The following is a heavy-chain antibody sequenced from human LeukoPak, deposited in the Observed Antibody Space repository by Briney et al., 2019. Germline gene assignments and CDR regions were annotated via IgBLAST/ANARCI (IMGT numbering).Heavy chain of an antibody. CDR3: TREATYYYGSGSQTQFDY. CDR2: IRSKAYGGTT. D-gene: IGHD3-10*01. V-gene: IGHV3-49*03. Sequence: LSLTCTVSGYSISSGYYWGWIRQPPGKGLEWVGFIRSKAYGGTTEYAASVKGRFTISRDDSKSIAYLQMNSLKTEDTAVYYCTREATYYYGSGSQTQFDYWGQGTLVTVSS. J-gene: IGHJ4*02. CDR1: GYSISSGYY.